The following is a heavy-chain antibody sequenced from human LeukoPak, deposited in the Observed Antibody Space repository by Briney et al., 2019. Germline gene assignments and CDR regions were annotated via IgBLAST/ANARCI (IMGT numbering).Heavy chain of an antibody. V-gene: IGHV3-23*01. CDR1: GFTFGNYA. Sequence: GGSLRLSCAASGFTFGNYAMSWVRQAPGKGLEWVSIISSSGGSTYYADSVEGRFTISRDNSNDTLYLQMNSLGAEDTAMYYCAKVLDFWNGYWRYYMDVWGKGTTVTVSS. J-gene: IGHJ6*03. CDR2: ISSSGGST. CDR3: AKVLDFWNGYWRYYMDV. D-gene: IGHD3-3*01.